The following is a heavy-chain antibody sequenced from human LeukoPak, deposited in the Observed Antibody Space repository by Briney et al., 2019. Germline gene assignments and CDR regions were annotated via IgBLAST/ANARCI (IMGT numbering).Heavy chain of an antibody. CDR3: ARAPSKRPFGALTWGI. J-gene: IGHJ3*02. D-gene: IGHD1-26*01. Sequence: AGGSLRLSCAASGFTFSDYYMSWIRQAPGKGLEWVSYISSSGSTIYYADSVKGRFTISRDNAKNSLYLQMNSLRAEDTAVYYCARAPSKRPFGALTWGIWGQGTMVTVSS. V-gene: IGHV3-11*01. CDR2: ISSSGSTI. CDR1: GFTFSDYY.